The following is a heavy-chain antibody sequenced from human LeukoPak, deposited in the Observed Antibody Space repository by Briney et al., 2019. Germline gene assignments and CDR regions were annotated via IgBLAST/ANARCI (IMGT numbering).Heavy chain of an antibody. CDR3: AISTTVTFPDAFDI. D-gene: IGHD4-17*01. CDR2: IYYSGGT. V-gene: IGHV4-59*08. Sequence: SETLSLTYSASGGSISIYHWTWIRQTPEKGLEWIGYIYYSGGTYYNPSLKSRVTISVDTSKNQFSLKLSSVTAADTAVYYCAISTTVTFPDAFDIWGQGTMVTVSS. CDR1: GGSISIYH. J-gene: IGHJ3*02.